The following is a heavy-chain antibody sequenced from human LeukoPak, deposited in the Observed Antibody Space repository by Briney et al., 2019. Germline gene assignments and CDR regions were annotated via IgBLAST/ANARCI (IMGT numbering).Heavy chain of an antibody. CDR3: ARDLVNYYDSSGYYPRGDRRYFDL. J-gene: IGHJ2*01. CDR1: GYTFTTYA. V-gene: IGHV1-46*01. Sequence: GASVKVSCKASGYTFTTYAMNWVRQAPGQGLEWMGIINPSGGSTSYAQKFQGRVTLTRDRATSTVNMELSSLRSEATAVYYCARDLVNYYDSSGYYPRGDRRYFDLWGRGTLVTVSS. CDR2: INPSGGST. D-gene: IGHD3-22*01.